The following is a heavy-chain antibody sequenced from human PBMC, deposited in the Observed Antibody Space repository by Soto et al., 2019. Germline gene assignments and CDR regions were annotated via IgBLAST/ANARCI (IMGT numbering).Heavy chain of an antibody. CDR1: GGTFSSYA. V-gene: IGHV1-69*13. J-gene: IGHJ3*02. D-gene: IGHD6-19*01. CDR3: AREQLAVARNWDAFDI. CDR2: IIPIFGTA. Sequence: SVKVSCKASGGTFSSYAISWVRQAPGQGLEWMGGIIPIFGTANYAQKFQGRVTITADESTSTAYMELSSLRSEDTAVCYCAREQLAVARNWDAFDIWGQGTMVTVSS.